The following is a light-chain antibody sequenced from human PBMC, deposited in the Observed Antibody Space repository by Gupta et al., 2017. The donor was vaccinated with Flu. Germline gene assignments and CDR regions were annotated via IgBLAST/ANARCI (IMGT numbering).Light chain of an antibody. CDR1: QSLLHSNGYNY. J-gene: IGKJ1*01. CDR2: LGS. Sequence: VMTQSPLSLPVTPGEPASISCRSSQSLLHSNGYNYLDWYLQKPGQSPQLLIYLGSNRASGVPDRFSGSGSGTDFTLKSSRVEAEDVGVYYCMQALQTRTFGQGTKVEIK. CDR3: MQALQTRT. V-gene: IGKV2-28*01.